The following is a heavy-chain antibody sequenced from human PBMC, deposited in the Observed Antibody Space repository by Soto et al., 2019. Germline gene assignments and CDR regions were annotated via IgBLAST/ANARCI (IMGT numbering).Heavy chain of an antibody. CDR2: ISSSSSYI. CDR1: GFTFSSYS. Sequence: EVQLVESGGGLVKPGGSLRLSCAASGFTFSSYSMNWVRQAPGKGLEWVSSISSSSSYIYYADSVKARFTISRDNAKNSLHLQMNSRRAEDTAVYYCASGYPYYDTLTGYYKDNAFDIWGQGRMVTVSS. V-gene: IGHV3-21*01. CDR3: ASGYPYYDTLTGYYKDNAFDI. J-gene: IGHJ3*02. D-gene: IGHD3-9*01.